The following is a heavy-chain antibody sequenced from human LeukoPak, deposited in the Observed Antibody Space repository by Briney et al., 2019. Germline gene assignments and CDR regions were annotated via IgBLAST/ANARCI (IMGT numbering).Heavy chain of an antibody. J-gene: IGHJ4*02. D-gene: IGHD1-26*01. Sequence: GGSLRLSCAASGFTLSSYWMSWVRQAPGQGLEWVASIKQVGSEKYYVDSVKGRFTISRDNAKNSLYLQMTSLRAEDTAVYYCARDGMSRWKLFTDSKPLDSWGQGTLVTVSS. CDR3: ARDGMSRWKLFTDSKPLDS. CDR1: GFTLSSYW. V-gene: IGHV3-7*01. CDR2: IKQVGSEK.